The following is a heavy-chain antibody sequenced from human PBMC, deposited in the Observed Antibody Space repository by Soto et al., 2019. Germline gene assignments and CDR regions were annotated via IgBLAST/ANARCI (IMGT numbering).Heavy chain of an antibody. J-gene: IGHJ6*02. CDR3: ARDGAAAARVYGMDV. CDR1: GYTFTGYY. D-gene: IGHD6-13*01. CDR2: INPNSGGT. Sequence: ASVKVSCKASGYTFTGYYMHWVRQAPGQGLEWMGWINPNSGGTNYAQKFQGWVTMTRDTSISTAYMELSRLRSDDTAVYYCARDGAAAARVYGMDVWGQGTTVTVSS. V-gene: IGHV1-2*04.